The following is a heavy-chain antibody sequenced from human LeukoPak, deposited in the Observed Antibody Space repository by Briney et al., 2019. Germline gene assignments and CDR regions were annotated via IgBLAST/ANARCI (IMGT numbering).Heavy chain of an antibody. CDR2: ISTTSTYI. D-gene: IGHD4-17*01. CDR1: GITFSGYS. CDR3: ARRDYEDAFDI. J-gene: IGHJ3*02. Sequence: GGSLRLSCAASGITFSGYSMNWVRQAPGKGLEWVSSISTTSTYIYYADSVKGRFTISRDNAENSLYLQMNSLRAEDTAVYYCARRDYEDAFDIWGQGTVVTVSS. V-gene: IGHV3-21*01.